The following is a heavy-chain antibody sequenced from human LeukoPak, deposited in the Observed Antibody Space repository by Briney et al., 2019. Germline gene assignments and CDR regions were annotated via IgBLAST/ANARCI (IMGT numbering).Heavy chain of an antibody. D-gene: IGHD6-19*01. Sequence: ASVKVSCKASGYTFTSYDINWVRQATGQGLEWMGWMNPNSGNTGYAQKFQGRVTITRNTSISTAYMELSSLRSEDTAVYYCASSDSSGSFRAFDIWGQGTMVTVSS. V-gene: IGHV1-8*03. CDR3: ASSDSSGSFRAFDI. CDR1: GYTFTSYD. CDR2: MNPNSGNT. J-gene: IGHJ3*02.